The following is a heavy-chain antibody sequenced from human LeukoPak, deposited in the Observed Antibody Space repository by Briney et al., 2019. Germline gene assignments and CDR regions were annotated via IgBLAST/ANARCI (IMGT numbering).Heavy chain of an antibody. CDR3: ARDRIAARPHSTFDY. CDR1: GFTFSSYS. CDR2: ISYDGSNK. Sequence: GGSLRLSCAASGFTFSSYSMNWVRQAPGKGLEWVAVISYDGSNKYYADSVKGRFTISRDNSKNTLYLQMNSLRAEDTAVYYCARDRIAARPHSTFDYWGQGTLVTVSS. J-gene: IGHJ4*02. V-gene: IGHV3-30*03. D-gene: IGHD6-6*01.